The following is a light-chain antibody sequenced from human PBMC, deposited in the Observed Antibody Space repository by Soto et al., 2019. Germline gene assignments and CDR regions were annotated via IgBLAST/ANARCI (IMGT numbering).Light chain of an antibody. CDR2: GAS. CDR3: QQCRSSPLT. J-gene: IGKJ5*01. Sequence: EIVMTQSPATLSVSPGESVTLSCRASLGISINLAWYQHKPGQAPRLLIYGASSRATGIPDRFSGSGSGTDFTLTISRLEPEDFAVYYCQQCRSSPLTFGQGTRLEIK. CDR1: LGISIN. V-gene: IGKV3-20*01.